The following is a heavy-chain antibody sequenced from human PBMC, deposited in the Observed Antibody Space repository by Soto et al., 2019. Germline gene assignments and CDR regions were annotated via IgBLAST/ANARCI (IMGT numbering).Heavy chain of an antibody. V-gene: IGHV4-34*01. Sequence: SETLSLTCAVYGGSFSGYYWSWIRQPPGKGLEWIGEINHSGSTNYNPSLKSRVTISVDTSKNQFSLKLSSVTAADTAVYYCARGSRIAAAGTRGAFDIWGQGTMVTVS. CDR3: ARGSRIAAAGTRGAFDI. D-gene: IGHD6-13*01. J-gene: IGHJ3*02. CDR1: GGSFSGYY. CDR2: INHSGST.